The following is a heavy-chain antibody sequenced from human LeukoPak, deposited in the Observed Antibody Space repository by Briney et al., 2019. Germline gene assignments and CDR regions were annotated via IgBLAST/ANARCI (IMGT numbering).Heavy chain of an antibody. CDR2: IRYDGGDK. V-gene: IGHV3-30*02. CDR1: GLSFSTFG. CDR3: AKNYCSSTSCYSYYMDV. Sequence: GGSLRLSCAASGLSFSTFGMHWVRQAPGKGLEWVAFIRYDGGDKYFANSVKGRFTSFRDNSRNTLYLQMNSVRAEDTALYYCAKNYCSSTSCYSYYMDVWGKGTTVTVSS. D-gene: IGHD2-2*02. J-gene: IGHJ6*03.